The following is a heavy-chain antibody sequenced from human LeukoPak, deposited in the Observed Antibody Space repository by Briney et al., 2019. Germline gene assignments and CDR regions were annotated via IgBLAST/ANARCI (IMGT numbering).Heavy chain of an antibody. V-gene: IGHV4-39*01. CDR3: ASQNSSSWYYFDY. D-gene: IGHD6-13*01. CDR1: GGSISSSSYY. J-gene: IGHJ4*02. CDR2: IYYSGST. Sequence: SETLSLTCTVSGGSISSSSYYSGWIRQPPGKGLEWIGSIYYSGSTYYNPSLKSRLTISVDTSKNQFSLKLSSVTAADTAVYYCASQNSSSWYYFDYWGQGTLVTVSS.